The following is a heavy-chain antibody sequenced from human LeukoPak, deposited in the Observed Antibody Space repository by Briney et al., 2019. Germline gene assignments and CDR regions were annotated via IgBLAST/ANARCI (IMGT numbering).Heavy chain of an antibody. J-gene: IGHJ3*02. D-gene: IGHD6-6*01. CDR1: GFTFSSYS. CDR2: ISSSSSYI. CDR3: ARAKRSIAARPTGDAFDI. V-gene: IGHV3-21*01. Sequence: GGSLRLSCAASGFTFSSYSMNWVRQAPGKGLEWVSPISSSSSYIYYADSVKGRFTISRDNAKNSLYLQMNSLRAEDTAVYYCARAKRSIAARPTGDAFDIWGQGTMVTVSS.